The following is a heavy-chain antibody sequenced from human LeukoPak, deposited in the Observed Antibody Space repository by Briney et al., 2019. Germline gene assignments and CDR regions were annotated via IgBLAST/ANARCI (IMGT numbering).Heavy chain of an antibody. V-gene: IGHV3-73*01. J-gene: IGHJ4*02. CDR1: GFTLSDPA. D-gene: IGHD6-19*01. CDR3: AGGSGWYSPDY. Sequence: GGSLRLSCAASGFTLSDPALHWVRQASAKGLEWVGLIRGTTNNYATSYAASVRGRFTISRDDSKDTAYLQMNSLKTEDTAVYYCAGGSGWYSPDYWGQGTLVTVSS. CDR2: IRGTTNNYAT.